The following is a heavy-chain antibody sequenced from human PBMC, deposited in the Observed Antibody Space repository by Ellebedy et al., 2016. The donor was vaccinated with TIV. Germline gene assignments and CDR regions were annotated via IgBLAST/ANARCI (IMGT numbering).Heavy chain of an antibody. Sequence: GASLKISCAASGITFSSYAMHWVRQTPGKGLEWVAFISNDENTEHYVDSVKGRFTISRDNSNNTLYLQMNSLRADDTAIYYCARGGYYDDYARLDYWGQGTLVTVSS. CDR2: ISNDENTE. V-gene: IGHV3-30-3*01. J-gene: IGHJ4*02. D-gene: IGHD4-17*01. CDR1: GITFSSYA. CDR3: ARGGYYDDYARLDY.